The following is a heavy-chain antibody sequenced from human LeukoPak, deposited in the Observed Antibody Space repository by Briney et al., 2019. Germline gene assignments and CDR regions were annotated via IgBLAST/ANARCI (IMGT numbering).Heavy chain of an antibody. V-gene: IGHV3-21*01. Sequence: GGSLRLSCEVSGFTFSSYHMNWVRQAPGKGLEWVSSISSSNIYYADSMTGRFTISRDNAKNSLYLQMHSLRAEDTAMYYCARRAATERGHSYGLDYWGQGTLVTVPS. D-gene: IGHD5-18*01. CDR2: ISSSNI. J-gene: IGHJ4*02. CDR3: ARRAATERGHSYGLDY. CDR1: GFTFSSYH.